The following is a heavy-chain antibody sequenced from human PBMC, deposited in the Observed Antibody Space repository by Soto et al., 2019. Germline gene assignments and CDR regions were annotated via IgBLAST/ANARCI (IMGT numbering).Heavy chain of an antibody. Sequence: QVQLQESGPGLVKPSQTLSLTCTVSGGSISSGGYYWSWIRQHPGKGLEWIGYIYYSGSTYYNPSPKRRVTISVGSSKAEFCLKLSSVTAADTAVYYCASGDPAEYFQHWGQGTLVTVSS. CDR1: GGSISSGGYY. CDR3: ASGDPAEYFQH. D-gene: IGHD4-17*01. CDR2: IYYSGST. V-gene: IGHV4-31*03. J-gene: IGHJ1*01.